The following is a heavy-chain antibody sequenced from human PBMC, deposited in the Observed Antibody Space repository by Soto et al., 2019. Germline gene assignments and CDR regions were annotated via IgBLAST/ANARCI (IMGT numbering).Heavy chain of an antibody. J-gene: IGHJ5*02. CDR3: ARDRGVYYDSFLIPFDP. D-gene: IGHD3-22*01. Sequence: GGSLRLSCAASGFTFSSYAMHWVRQAPGKGLEWVAVISYDGSNKYYADSVKGRFTISRDNSKNTLYLQMNSLRAEDTAVYYCARDRGVYYDSFLIPFDPWGQGTLVTVSS. CDR2: ISYDGSNK. CDR1: GFTFSSYA. V-gene: IGHV3-30-3*01.